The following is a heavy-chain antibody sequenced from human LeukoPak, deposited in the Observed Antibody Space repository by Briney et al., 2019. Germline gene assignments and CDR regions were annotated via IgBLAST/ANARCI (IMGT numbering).Heavy chain of an antibody. V-gene: IGHV4-59*08. J-gene: IGHJ4*02. CDR1: GGSINSYY. CDR2: IYYTGST. D-gene: IGHD3-22*01. Sequence: SETLSLTCSVSGGSINSYYWSWIRQPPGKGLEWIGNIYYTGSTNYNPSLQSRVTMSVDTSKNQFSLKLSSVTAADTAVYYCARLYDSSGYDGNFDYWGQGTLVTVSS. CDR3: ARLYDSSGYDGNFDY.